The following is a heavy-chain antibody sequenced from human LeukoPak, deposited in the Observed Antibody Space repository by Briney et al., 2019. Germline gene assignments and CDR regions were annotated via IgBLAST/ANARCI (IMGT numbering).Heavy chain of an antibody. CDR3: SRVPRNTRIPSDR. J-gene: IGHJ4*02. CDR2: ISSSGDTI. Sequence: GGSLRLSCAASEFTFSSYEMNWVRQAPGKGLEWVSYISSSGDTIYYADSVKGRFTIFRDNAKNSPYQQLNSLRAEDTAVYYCSRVPRNTRIPSDRCGQRTLVTVSS. V-gene: IGHV3-48*03. D-gene: IGHD3-3*01. CDR1: EFTFSSYE.